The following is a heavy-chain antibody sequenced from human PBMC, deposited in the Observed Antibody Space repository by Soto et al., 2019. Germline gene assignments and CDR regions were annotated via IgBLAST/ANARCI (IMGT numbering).Heavy chain of an antibody. D-gene: IGHD3-3*01. J-gene: IGHJ6*02. CDR1: GGSISSSNW. V-gene: IGHV4-4*02. Sequence: QVQLQESGPGLVKPSGTLSLTCAVSGGSISSSNWWSWVRQPPGKGLEWIGEIYHSGSTNYNPSLKSRVTISVDKSKNQFSLKLGSVTAADTAVYYCARDYDFWSGYLEGEGYGMDVWGQGTTVTVSS. CDR3: ARDYDFWSGYLEGEGYGMDV. CDR2: IYHSGST.